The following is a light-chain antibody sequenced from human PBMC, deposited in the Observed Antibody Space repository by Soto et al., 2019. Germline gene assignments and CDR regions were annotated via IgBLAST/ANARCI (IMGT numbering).Light chain of an antibody. CDR1: SSNIGSNY. J-gene: IGLJ2*01. CDR2: RNN. CDR3: AAWDDSLSAVV. V-gene: IGLV1-47*01. Sequence: QSVLTQPPSASGTPGQRVTISCSGSSSNIGSNYVYWYQQLPGTAPKLLISRNNQRPSGVPDRFSGSKSGTSASLAISGLRSEDEADYYCAAWDDSLSAVVFGGGTKPTVL.